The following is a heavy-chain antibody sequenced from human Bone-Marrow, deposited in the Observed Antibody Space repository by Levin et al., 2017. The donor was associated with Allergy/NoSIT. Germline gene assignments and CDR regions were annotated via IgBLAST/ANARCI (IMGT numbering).Heavy chain of an antibody. V-gene: IGHV3-30*18. J-gene: IGHJ4*02. CDR2: ISYDGINK. Sequence: LSLTCAASGFTFQSYDMHWVRQAPGKGLEWVAFISYDGINKYYADSVKGRFTISRDNSKIMLSLQMDSLRTEDTALYYCAKRGFSNSFDYWGQGTLVPVSS. D-gene: IGHD6-13*01. CDR3: AKRGFSNSFDY. CDR1: GFTFQSYD.